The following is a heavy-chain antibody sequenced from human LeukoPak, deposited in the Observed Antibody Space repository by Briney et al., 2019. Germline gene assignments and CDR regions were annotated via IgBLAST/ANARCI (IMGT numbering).Heavy chain of an antibody. V-gene: IGHV4-39*01. D-gene: IGHD5-24*01. CDR2: IYYSGST. CDR1: GGSISSSSYY. Sequence: PSETLSLTCTVSGGSISSSSYYWGWIRQPPGKGLEWIGSIYYSGSTYYNPSLKSRVTISVDTPKNQFSLKLSSVTAADTAVYYCARSGSPRDGYNPWGQGTLVTVSS. J-gene: IGHJ4*02. CDR3: ARSGSPRDGYNP.